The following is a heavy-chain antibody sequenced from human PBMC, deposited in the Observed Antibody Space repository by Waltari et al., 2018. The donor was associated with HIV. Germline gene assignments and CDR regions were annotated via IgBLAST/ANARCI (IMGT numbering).Heavy chain of an antibody. Sequence: EVQLVESGGGLVQPGGSLRLSCAGSGFTFSSYWMHWVRQAPGKGLVWVSRIKSDGSSRSYGDSVKGRFTISRDNAKNTLYLQMNSLRAEDTAVYYCARDFYRSVGYWGQGTLVTVSS. D-gene: IGHD1-26*01. CDR2: IKSDGSSR. V-gene: IGHV3-74*01. CDR3: ARDFYRSVGY. J-gene: IGHJ4*02. CDR1: GFTFSSYW.